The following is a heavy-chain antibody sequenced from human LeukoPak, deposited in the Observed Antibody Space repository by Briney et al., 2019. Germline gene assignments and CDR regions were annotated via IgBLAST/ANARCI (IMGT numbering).Heavy chain of an antibody. V-gene: IGHV4-59*12. CDR3: AREIQVGFNSGWHIDY. J-gene: IGHJ4*02. D-gene: IGHD6-19*01. CDR2: IYYSGST. CDR1: GGSISSYY. Sequence: SETLSLTCTVSGGSISSYYWSWIRQPPGKGLEWIGYIYYSGSTNYNPSLESRVTISIDKSKNQFSLNLTSLTAADAAVYYCAREIQVGFNSGWHIDYWGQGTLVTVSS.